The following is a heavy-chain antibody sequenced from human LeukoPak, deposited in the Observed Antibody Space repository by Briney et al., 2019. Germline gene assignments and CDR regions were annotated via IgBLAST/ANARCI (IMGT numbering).Heavy chain of an antibody. J-gene: IGHJ2*01. CDR3: ARDRQDGSGYYWYFDL. Sequence: SETQSLTCTVSGGSISNYYWSWIRQPPGKGLEWIGYIYYTGSTNYNPSLKSRVTISVDTSKNQFSLKLSSVTAADTAVYYCARDRQDGSGYYWYFDLWGRGTLVTVSS. V-gene: IGHV4-59*01. CDR1: GGSISNYY. CDR2: IYYTGST. D-gene: IGHD3-22*01.